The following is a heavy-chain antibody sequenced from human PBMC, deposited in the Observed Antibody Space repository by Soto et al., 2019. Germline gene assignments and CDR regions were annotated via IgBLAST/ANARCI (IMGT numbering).Heavy chain of an antibody. V-gene: IGHV3-48*01. Sequence: EVQLVESGGGLVQPGGSLRLSCAASGFTFSSYSMNWVRQAPGKGLEWVSYISSSSSTIYYADSVKGRFNISGDNAKHSRYLQMNSLRAADTAVYHCAAWSDQLLDPCCSGGSCYSDLQHWRQGTLVTVSS. CDR2: ISSSSSTI. D-gene: IGHD2-15*01. CDR3: AAWSDQLLDPCCSGGSCYSDLQH. J-gene: IGHJ1*01. CDR1: GFTFSSYS.